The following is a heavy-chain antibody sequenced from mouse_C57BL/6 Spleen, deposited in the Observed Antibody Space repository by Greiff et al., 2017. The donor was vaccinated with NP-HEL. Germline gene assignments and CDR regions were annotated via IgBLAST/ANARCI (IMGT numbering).Heavy chain of an antibody. Sequence: QVQLQQSGAELVRPGASVTLSCKASGYTFTDYEMHWVKQTPVHGLEWIGAIDPETGGTAYNQKFKGKAILTAEKSSSTAYMELRSLTSEDSAVYYCTDDGYYVYFDVWGTGTTVTVSS. CDR3: TDDGYYVYFDV. CDR1: GYTFTDYE. D-gene: IGHD2-3*01. V-gene: IGHV1-15*01. J-gene: IGHJ1*03. CDR2: IDPETGGT.